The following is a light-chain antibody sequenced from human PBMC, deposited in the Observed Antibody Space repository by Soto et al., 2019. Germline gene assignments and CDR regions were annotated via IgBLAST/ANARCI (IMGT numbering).Light chain of an antibody. CDR3: QQRSNWPLVT. V-gene: IGKV3D-20*02. Sequence: EIVLTQSPGTLSLSPGERATLSCRASQSISSSYLAWYQQKPGQAPRLLIYGASRRATGIPDRFSGSGSGTDFTLTISSLEPEDFAVYYCQQRSNWPLVTFGQGTRLEI. J-gene: IGKJ5*01. CDR1: QSISSSY. CDR2: GAS.